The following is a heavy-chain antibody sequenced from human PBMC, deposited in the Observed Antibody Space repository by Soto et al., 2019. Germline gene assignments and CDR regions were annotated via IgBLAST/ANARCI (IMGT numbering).Heavy chain of an antibody. CDR1: GFKFPDYH. Sequence: QVQLVQSGGGLVEPGGSLRLSCAASGFKFPDYHMTWIRQAQGKGLEWISYINSRGTYTTYADSVRGRFTVSRDNANNSLYLQMDSLPGEDTAVYYCACVAHTMFGAQFHQNLVDVWGQGNMVTVAS. J-gene: IGHJ6*02. CDR3: ACVAHTMFGAQFHQNLVDV. V-gene: IGHV3-11*06. CDR2: INSRGTYT. D-gene: IGHD3-3*01.